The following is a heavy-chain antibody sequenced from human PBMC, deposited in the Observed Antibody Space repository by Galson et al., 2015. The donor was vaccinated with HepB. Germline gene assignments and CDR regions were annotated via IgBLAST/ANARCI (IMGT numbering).Heavy chain of an antibody. CDR3: TRLGDLSGYSSK. D-gene: IGHD6-13*01. CDR1: GFTFSGSA. CDR2: IGSKAHNYAT. J-gene: IGHJ4*02. V-gene: IGHV3-73*01. Sequence: SLRLSCAASGFTFSGSAMHWVRQASGKGLEWVGRIGSKAHNYATAYVASVKGRFTIPRDDSKSTAYLQMNSLKTEDTAVYYCTRLGDLSGYSSKWGQGTLVTVSS.